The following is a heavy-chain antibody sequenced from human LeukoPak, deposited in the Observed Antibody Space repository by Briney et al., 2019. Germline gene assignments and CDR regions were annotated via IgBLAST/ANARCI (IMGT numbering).Heavy chain of an antibody. Sequence: GGSLRLSCAASGFTFLNYWLSWFRPAPGKGLEGVADIKQDGSEKYYVHSVVGRFTISKDNAKNSLSLQMNSLRGEDTAVYYCVRALGSSSADYWGQGTLVTVSS. J-gene: IGHJ4*02. D-gene: IGHD6-6*01. V-gene: IGHV3-7*01. CDR3: VRALGSSSADY. CDR1: GFTFLNYW. CDR2: IKQDGSEK.